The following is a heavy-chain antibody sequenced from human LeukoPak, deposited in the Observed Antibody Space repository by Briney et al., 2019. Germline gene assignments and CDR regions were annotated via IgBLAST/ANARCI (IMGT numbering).Heavy chain of an antibody. Sequence: PSETLSLTCTVSGGSVSSGSYYWRWIRQPPGTGLEWIGYIYYSGSTNYNPSLKSRVTISVDTSKNQFSLKLSSVTAADTAVYYCARDQGSYGGFDYWGQGTLVTVSS. CDR2: IYYSGST. CDR3: ARDQGSYGGFDY. J-gene: IGHJ4*02. D-gene: IGHD5-18*01. V-gene: IGHV4-61*01. CDR1: GGSVSSGSYY.